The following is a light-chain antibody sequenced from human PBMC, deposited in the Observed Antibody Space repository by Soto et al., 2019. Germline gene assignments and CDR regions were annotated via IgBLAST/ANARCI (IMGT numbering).Light chain of an antibody. CDR3: QNYNAYWT. CDR1: QSISSS. Sequence: DFQMTQSPSTLSAFVGDRVTITCRASQSISSSLAWYQQKPGKAPKVLIYEAANLESGVPSRFSGSGSGTEFTLTISSLQPDDFATYYCQNYNAYWTFGQGTKVDI. J-gene: IGKJ1*01. V-gene: IGKV1-5*03. CDR2: EAA.